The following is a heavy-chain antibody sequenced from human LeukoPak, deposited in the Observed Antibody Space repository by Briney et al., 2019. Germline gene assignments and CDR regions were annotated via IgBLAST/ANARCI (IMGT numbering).Heavy chain of an antibody. J-gene: IGHJ6*02. CDR1: GYTLTELS. V-gene: IGHV1-24*01. Sequence: GASVKVSCKVSGYTLTELSMHWVRQAPGKGLEWMGGFDPEDGETIYAQKFQGRVTMTEDTSTDTAYMELSSLRSEDTAVYYCATDLYRRIFGVVIISYGMDVWGQGTTVTVSS. CDR2: FDPEDGET. CDR3: ATDLYRRIFGVVIISYGMDV. D-gene: IGHD3-3*01.